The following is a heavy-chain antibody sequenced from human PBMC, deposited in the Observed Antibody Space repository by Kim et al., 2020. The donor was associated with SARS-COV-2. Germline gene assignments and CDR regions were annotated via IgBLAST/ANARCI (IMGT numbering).Heavy chain of an antibody. CDR2: INPDGRIT. Sequence: GGSLRLSCAASGFTFSTYWMHWVRQAPGMRPVWVSRINPDGRITTYPDSVQGRFTISRDNAKNTLYLDMSSLRADDTAMYYCARSASDYKGFTYWGRGTQVTVSS. D-gene: IGHD4-17*01. CDR1: GFTFSTYW. J-gene: IGHJ4*02. V-gene: IGHV3-74*01. CDR3: ARSASDYKGFTY.